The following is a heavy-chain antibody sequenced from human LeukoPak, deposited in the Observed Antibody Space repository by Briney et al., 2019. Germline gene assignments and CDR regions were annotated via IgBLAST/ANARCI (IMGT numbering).Heavy chain of an antibody. CDR3: ARDQGVAATLYYYYYGMDV. D-gene: IGHD2-15*01. J-gene: IGHJ6*02. CDR2: IIPIFGTA. V-gene: IGHV1-69*13. Sequence: ASVKVSCKASGGTFSSYAISWVRQAPGQGLEWMGGIIPIFGTANYAQKFQGRVTTTADESTSTAYMELSSLRSEDTAVYYCARDQGVAATLYYYYYGMDVWGQGTTVTVSS. CDR1: GGTFSSYA.